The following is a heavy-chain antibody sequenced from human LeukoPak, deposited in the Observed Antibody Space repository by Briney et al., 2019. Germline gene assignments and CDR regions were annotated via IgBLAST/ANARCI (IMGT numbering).Heavy chain of an antibody. CDR1: GYTFTGYY. CDR2: INPNSGGT. Sequence: ASVKVSCKASGYTFTGYYMHWVRQAPGQGLEWMGWINPNSGGTNYAQKFQGRVTITADKSTSTAYMELSSLRSEDTAVYYCARSYCSSTSCFSGAFDPWGQGTLVTVSS. J-gene: IGHJ5*02. V-gene: IGHV1-2*02. CDR3: ARSYCSSTSCFSGAFDP. D-gene: IGHD2-2*01.